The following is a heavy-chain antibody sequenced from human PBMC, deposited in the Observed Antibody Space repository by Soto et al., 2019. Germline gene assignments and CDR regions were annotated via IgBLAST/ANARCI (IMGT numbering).Heavy chain of an antibody. J-gene: IGHJ4*02. CDR3: ARWGFCSSTNCYPDS. CDR1: GGSISSYY. V-gene: IGHV4-59*08. D-gene: IGHD2-2*01. CDR2: MYYSGST. Sequence: QVQLQESGPGLLKPSETLSLTCSVSGGSISSYYWSWIRQPLGKGLEWIGYMYYSGSTPYNPSLKSRVTLSVDTSRNHCSLRLRSVTAADTAVYYCARWGFCSSTNCYPDSWGQGTLVTVSS.